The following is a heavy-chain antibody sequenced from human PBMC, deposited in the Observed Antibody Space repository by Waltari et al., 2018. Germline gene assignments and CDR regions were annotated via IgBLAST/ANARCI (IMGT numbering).Heavy chain of an antibody. CDR1: GFTFSSYA. CDR2: ISYDGSNK. CDR3: ASGGYDSAGLQH. J-gene: IGHJ1*01. Sequence: QVQLVESGGGVVQPGRSLRLSCAASGFTFSSYAMHWVRQAPGKGLEWVAVISYDGSNKYYADSVKGRFTISRDNSKNTLYLQMNSLRAEDTAVYYCASGGYDSAGLQHWGQGTLVTVSS. V-gene: IGHV3-30*01. D-gene: IGHD3-22*01.